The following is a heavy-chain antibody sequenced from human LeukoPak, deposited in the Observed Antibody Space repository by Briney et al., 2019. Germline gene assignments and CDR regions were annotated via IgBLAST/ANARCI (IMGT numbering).Heavy chain of an antibody. D-gene: IGHD4-17*01. CDR1: EFTFSNYA. CDR2: TGSEGNSYTT. CDR3: ARDPYGDYGFDY. Sequence: GGPLRLSCAASEFTFSNYAMNWVRQAPGKGLEWVGRTGSEGNSYTTQYAASVKGRFTISRDDSKNSLYLQMNSLKTEDTAVYYCARDPYGDYGFDYWGQGTLVTVSS. J-gene: IGHJ4*02. V-gene: IGHV3-72*01.